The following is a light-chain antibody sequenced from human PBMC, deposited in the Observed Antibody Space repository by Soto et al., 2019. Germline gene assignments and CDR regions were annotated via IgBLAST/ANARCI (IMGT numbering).Light chain of an antibody. V-gene: IGKV2-28*01. CDR3: MQVLQTPRT. Sequence: DLVMTQSPLSLPVTPGEPASISCRSSQSLLHSSGYVYLDWYLQKPGQSPQLLIFLGSNRASGVPDRVSGTVSGTDFTLEISRVEAEDVGVYYCMQVLQTPRTFGQGTKLEIK. CDR1: QSLLHSSGYVY. CDR2: LGS. J-gene: IGKJ2*01.